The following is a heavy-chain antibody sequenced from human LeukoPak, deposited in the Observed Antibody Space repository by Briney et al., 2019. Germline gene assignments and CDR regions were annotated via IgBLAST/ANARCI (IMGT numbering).Heavy chain of an antibody. J-gene: IGHJ5*02. D-gene: IGHD3-3*01. CDR3: ARGGQGYDLNWFEP. Sequence: AGGSLRLSCAPSGFTFSRYTIHGVRGAPGRGLEGVKIISYDGSNKYYADSVKGRFTISRDNSKNTLYLQMNSLRAEDTAVYYCARGGQGYDLNWFEPWGQGTLVSVSS. CDR1: GFTFSRYT. V-gene: IGHV3-30-3*01. CDR2: ISYDGSNK.